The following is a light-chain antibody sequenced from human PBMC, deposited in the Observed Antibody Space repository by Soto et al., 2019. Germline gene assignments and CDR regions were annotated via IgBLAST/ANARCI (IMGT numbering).Light chain of an antibody. CDR2: DAS. CDR3: QQRSNWPPL. Sequence: EIVLTQSPATLSLSPGERATLSCRASQSVSSYLACYQQKPGHAPRLLIYDASNRATGIPARFSGSGSGTDFTLTISSLEPEDFAVYYCQQRSNWPPLFGGGTKVDIK. CDR1: QSVSSY. J-gene: IGKJ4*01. V-gene: IGKV3-11*01.